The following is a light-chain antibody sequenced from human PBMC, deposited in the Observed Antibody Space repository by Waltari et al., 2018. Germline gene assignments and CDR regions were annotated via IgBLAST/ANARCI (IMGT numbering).Light chain of an antibody. J-gene: IGKJ1*01. CDR2: GAS. CDR1: QSVRNN. CDR3: QQYNNCPPWT. Sequence: EIVMTQSPATLSLSPGERATLSCRASQSVRNNLVWYQQKPGQAPRLLIYGASTRVTGIPARFSGSGSGTEFTLAISSLQSEDFAVYYCQQYNNCPPWTFGQGTKVEIK. V-gene: IGKV3-15*01.